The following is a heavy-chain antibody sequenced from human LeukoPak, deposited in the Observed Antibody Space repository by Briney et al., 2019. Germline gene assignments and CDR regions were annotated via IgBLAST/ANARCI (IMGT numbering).Heavy chain of an antibody. CDR2: VRFDGSNK. CDR1: GVTFSSYG. J-gene: IGHJ4*02. CDR3: VKDLASGYYDSSGYYYGDFDY. D-gene: IGHD3-22*01. Sequence: GGSLRLPCAASGVTFSSYGLHWGRKAPPKGLGWVAFVRFDGSNKYYADSVKGRFTISRDNSKNTLYLQMNSLRAEDTAVYYCVKDLASGYYDSSGYYYGDFDYWGQGTLVTVSS. V-gene: IGHV3-30*02.